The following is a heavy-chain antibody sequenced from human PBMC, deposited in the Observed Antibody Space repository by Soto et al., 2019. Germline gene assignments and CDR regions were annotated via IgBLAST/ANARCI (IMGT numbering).Heavy chain of an antibody. J-gene: IGHJ6*02. CDR2: TRSNGEHT. V-gene: IGHV3-23*01. D-gene: IGHD2-2*01. CDR1: GFMFSSFA. Sequence: EVQILESGGGMVQPGGSLRLSCAGSGFMFSSFAMTWVRQAPGKGLEWVSTTRSNGEHTYYADSVKGRFTVSRDNSKNTLFLEMSSLRAEDSAIYYCAKDSKSVSVSAARVYGMDVWAKGPRSPSP. CDR3: AKDSKSVSVSAARVYGMDV.